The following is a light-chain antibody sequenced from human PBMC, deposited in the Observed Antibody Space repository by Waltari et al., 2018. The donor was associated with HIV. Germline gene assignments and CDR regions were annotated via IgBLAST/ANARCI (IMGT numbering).Light chain of an antibody. CDR1: QTVLYTSNNINY. CDR3: QQYYSVPPT. J-gene: IGKJ1*01. V-gene: IGKV4-1*01. CDR2: WAS. Sequence: TQSPDSLAVSLGERATINCKSSQTVLYTSNNINYLAWYQQKPGQPPKLLIYWASTRESGVPDRFSGSGSGTDFTLTISSLQAEDVAVYFCQQYYSVPPTFGQGTKVEIK.